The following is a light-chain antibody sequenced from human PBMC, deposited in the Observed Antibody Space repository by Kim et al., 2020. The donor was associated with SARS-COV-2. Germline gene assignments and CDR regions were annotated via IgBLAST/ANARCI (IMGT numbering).Light chain of an antibody. V-gene: IGKV3-15*01. J-gene: IGKJ2*01. CDR2: SAS. CDR3: QHHNNWPPYT. CDR1: QTVGSH. Sequence: EIEMTQSPATLSVSPGESATLSCSASQTVGSHLAWYQQKPGQAPRLLIYSASTRATGIPPRFRGSGSGTEFTLTISSLQSEDSAIYYCQHHNNWPPYTFGQGTKLEI.